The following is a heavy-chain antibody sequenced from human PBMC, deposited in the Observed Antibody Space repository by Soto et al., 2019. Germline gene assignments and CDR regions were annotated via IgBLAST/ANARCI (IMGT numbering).Heavy chain of an antibody. Sequence: EGQLLQSGGDLVQPGGSLRLSCAGSGLTLSSYAMTWIRQTPEKGLEWVSTISGRSAVPSYADSVNGRFTVSRDNSKNNLYLQMNSLRPDDTAIYYCAKGGPFTGGFDPWGQGTLVTVSA. CDR2: ISGRSAVP. CDR3: AKGGPFTGGFDP. CDR1: GLTLSSYA. D-gene: IGHD3-16*01. V-gene: IGHV3-23*01. J-gene: IGHJ5*02.